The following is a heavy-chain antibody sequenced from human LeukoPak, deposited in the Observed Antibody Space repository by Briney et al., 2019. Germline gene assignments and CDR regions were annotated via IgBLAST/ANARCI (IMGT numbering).Heavy chain of an antibody. CDR3: ARGRYYFDY. CDR1: GYSISSGYY. V-gene: IGHV4-38-2*02. Sequence: SETLSLTCTVSGYSISSGYYWGWIRQPPGKGLEWIGRIFHSGSTYYNPSLKSRVTISVDTSKNQFSLKLSSVTAADTAVYYCARGRYYFDYWGQGTLVTVSS. CDR2: IFHSGST. J-gene: IGHJ4*02.